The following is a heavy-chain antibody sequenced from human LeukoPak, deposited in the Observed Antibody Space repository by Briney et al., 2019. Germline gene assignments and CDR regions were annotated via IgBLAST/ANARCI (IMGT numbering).Heavy chain of an antibody. J-gene: IGHJ4*02. Sequence: SETLSLTCAVYGGSFSGYYWSWLRQPPGKGLEWIGEINHSGSTNYNPSLKRRVTISIDTSKNQFSLKLSSVTAADTAVYYCARGRSGYYRPSYVDYWGQGTLVTVSS. CDR2: INHSGST. D-gene: IGHD3-22*01. V-gene: IGHV4-34*01. CDR3: ARGRSGYYRPSYVDY. CDR1: GGSFSGYY.